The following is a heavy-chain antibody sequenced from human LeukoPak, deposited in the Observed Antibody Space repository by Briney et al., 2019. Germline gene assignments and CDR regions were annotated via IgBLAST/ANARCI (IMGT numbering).Heavy chain of an antibody. Sequence: PGGSLRLSCAASGFTFSSYAMSWVRQAPGKGLEWVSIISGSGDSTYYADSVKGRSTISRDNSKNTLYLQMNSLRAEDTAVYYCSKFAGSSWLSYFDQGREGPLVTVP. J-gene: IGHJ4*02. V-gene: IGHV3-23*01. CDR3: SKFAGSSWLSYFDQ. CDR2: ISGSGDST. D-gene: IGHD6-13*01. CDR1: GFTFSSYA.